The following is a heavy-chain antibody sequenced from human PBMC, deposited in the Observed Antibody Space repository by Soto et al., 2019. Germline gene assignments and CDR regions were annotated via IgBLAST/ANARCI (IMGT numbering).Heavy chain of an antibody. J-gene: IGHJ4*02. CDR1: GFTFDIHA. Sequence: EVQLLESGGGLEQPGGSLRLTCVASGFTFDIHAMSWVRQAPGKGLEWVSGISGGGGNSYYADSVKGRFTVSRDNSRNTLYLQMSSLRVDDTAVYYCAKDPDYYFWNGRTTTFDSWGQGTQVTVSS. D-gene: IGHD3-3*01. CDR3: AKDPDYYFWNGRTTTFDS. CDR2: ISGGGGNS. V-gene: IGHV3-23*01.